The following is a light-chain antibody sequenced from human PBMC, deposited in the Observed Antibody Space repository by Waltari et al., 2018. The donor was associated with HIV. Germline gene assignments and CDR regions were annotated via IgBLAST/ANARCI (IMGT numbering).Light chain of an antibody. Sequence: DIVMTQSPDSLAVSLGGRATINCKSSQSVFYSSNNKNYLAWYQQKPGQPPKLLIYWASTRESGVPERFSGSGSGTDFTLTISSLQAEYVAVYYCQQYYRNPPAFGQVTRLETK. V-gene: IGKV4-1*01. J-gene: IGKJ5*01. CDR1: QSVFYSSNNKNY. CDR3: QQYYRNPPA. CDR2: WAS.